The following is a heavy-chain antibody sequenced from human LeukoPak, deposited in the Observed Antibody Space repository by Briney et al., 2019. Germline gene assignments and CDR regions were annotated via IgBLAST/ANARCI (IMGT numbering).Heavy chain of an antibody. CDR2: IYYSGST. D-gene: IGHD3-10*01. J-gene: IGHJ3*02. CDR3: ASSLLEFDAFGI. CDR1: GGSISSYY. V-gene: IGHV4-59*01. Sequence: SETLSLTCTVSGGSISSYYWSWIRQPPGKGLEWIGYIYYSGSTNYNPSLKSRVTISVDTSKNQFSLKLSSVTAADTAVYYCASSLLEFDAFGIWGQGTMVTISS.